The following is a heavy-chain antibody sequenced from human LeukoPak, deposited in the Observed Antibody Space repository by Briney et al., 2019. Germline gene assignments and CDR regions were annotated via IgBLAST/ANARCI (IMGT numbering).Heavy chain of an antibody. CDR1: GFTVSNNY. Sequence: GGSLRLSYTASGFTVSNNYMSWVRQAPGKGLEWVSISYSDSNTNYADSVKGRFTISRDTSQNTLSLQMNSLRAEDTAVYYCVRKSRDFNAAFDIWGQGTVVTVSS. CDR2: SYSDSNT. D-gene: IGHD3/OR15-3a*01. J-gene: IGHJ3*02. CDR3: VRKSRDFNAAFDI. V-gene: IGHV3-53*01.